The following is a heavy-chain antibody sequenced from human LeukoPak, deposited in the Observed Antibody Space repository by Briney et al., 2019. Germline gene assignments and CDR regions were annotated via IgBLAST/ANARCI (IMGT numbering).Heavy chain of an antibody. J-gene: IGHJ4*02. CDR3: ATSRDGYNKFDY. CDR2: ISHSGST. Sequence: SETLSLTCAVYGGSFSGYFWDWIRQPPGKGLEWIGEISHSGSTNYNPSLKSRVTISIDTSRNQFSLKLRSVTAADTAVYYCATSRDGYNKFDYWGQGTLVTVSS. D-gene: IGHD5-24*01. V-gene: IGHV4-34*01. CDR1: GGSFSGYF.